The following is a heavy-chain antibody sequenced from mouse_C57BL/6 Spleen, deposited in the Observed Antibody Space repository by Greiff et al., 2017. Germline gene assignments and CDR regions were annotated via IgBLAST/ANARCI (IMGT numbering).Heavy chain of an antibody. CDR1: GFTFSSYG. D-gene: IGHD2-1*01. Sequence: EVMLVESGGDLVKPGGSLKLSCAASGFTFSSYGMSWVRQTPDKRLEWVATISSGGSYTYYPDSVKGRFTISRDNAKNTLYLQMSSLKSEDTAMYYCASEGNPVWGQGTTLTVAS. CDR3: ASEGNPV. J-gene: IGHJ2*01. V-gene: IGHV5-6*01. CDR2: ISSGGSYT.